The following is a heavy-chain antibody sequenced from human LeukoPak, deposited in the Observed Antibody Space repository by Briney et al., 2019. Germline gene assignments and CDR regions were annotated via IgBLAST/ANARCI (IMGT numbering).Heavy chain of an antibody. Sequence: MPSETLSLTCAVYGGSFSGYYWSWIRQPPGKGLEWIGEINHSGSTNYNPSLKSRVTISVDTSKNQFSLKLSSATAADTAVYYCARGRSSWSSGTWFDPWGQGTLVTVSS. CDR2: INHSGST. J-gene: IGHJ5*02. CDR3: ARGRSSWSSGTWFDP. D-gene: IGHD6-13*01. CDR1: GGSFSGYY. V-gene: IGHV4-34*01.